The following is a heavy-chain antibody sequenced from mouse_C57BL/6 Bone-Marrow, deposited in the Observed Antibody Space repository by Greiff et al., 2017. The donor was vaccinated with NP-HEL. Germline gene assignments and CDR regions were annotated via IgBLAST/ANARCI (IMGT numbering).Heavy chain of an antibody. CDR1: GYTFTSYW. Sequence: QVQLQQPGAELVRPGSSVKLSCKASGYTFTSYWMHWVKQRPIHGLAWIGNLYPSDSETHYNQKFKDKATLTVDKSSSTAYMQLSSLTSEDSAVYYGAGDVDYWGQGTALTVSS. V-gene: IGHV1-52*01. CDR2: LYPSDSET. D-gene: IGHD3-3*01. J-gene: IGHJ2*01. CDR3: AGDVDY.